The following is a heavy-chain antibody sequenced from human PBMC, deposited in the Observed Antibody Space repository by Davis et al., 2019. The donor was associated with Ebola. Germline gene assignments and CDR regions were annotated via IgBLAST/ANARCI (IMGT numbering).Heavy chain of an antibody. D-gene: IGHD6-6*01. V-gene: IGHV3-23*01. CDR2: VTGSGDST. Sequence: GGSLRLSCAASGFTVSSNYMSWVRQAPGKGLEWVSGVTGSGDSTYYADSVKGRFTISRDNSKNTLYLQMNSLRAEDTAVYYCAKDALAGYSSSAGGDYWGQGTLVTVSS. J-gene: IGHJ4*02. CDR1: GFTVSSNY. CDR3: AKDALAGYSSSAGGDY.